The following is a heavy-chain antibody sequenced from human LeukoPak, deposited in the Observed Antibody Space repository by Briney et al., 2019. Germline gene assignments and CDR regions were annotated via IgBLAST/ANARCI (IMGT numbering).Heavy chain of an antibody. CDR2: ISCSGGST. J-gene: IGHJ6*03. Sequence: GGSLRLSFAAPGFPFSSYAMSWVRPAPGKGLEWVSAISCSGGSTYYADSVKGRFTISRDNSKNTLYLQMNSLRAEDTAIYYCAKNGDRGAYCSGGSCYPYFYYYMDVWGKGTTVTISS. CDR1: GFPFSSYA. D-gene: IGHD2-15*01. V-gene: IGHV3-23*01. CDR3: AKNGDRGAYCSGGSCYPYFYYYMDV.